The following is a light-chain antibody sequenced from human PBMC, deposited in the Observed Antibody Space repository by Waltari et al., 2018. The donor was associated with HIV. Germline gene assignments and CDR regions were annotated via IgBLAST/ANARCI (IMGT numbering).Light chain of an antibody. V-gene: IGLV2-14*01. CDR3: SSYTGSSTLGV. Sequence: SALTQPASVSGSPGQSITIPCTGTSRYVGHSNHVSWYQQPPDKAPKLISYDVTTRPSGISDRFSGSKSGNTASLTISGLQNDDEADYFCSSYTGSSTLGVFGTGTRVTVL. J-gene: IGLJ1*01. CDR1: SRYVGHSNH. CDR2: DVT.